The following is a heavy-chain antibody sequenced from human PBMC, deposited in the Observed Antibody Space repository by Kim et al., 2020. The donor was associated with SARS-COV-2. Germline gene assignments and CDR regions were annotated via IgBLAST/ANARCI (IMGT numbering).Heavy chain of an antibody. Sequence: DTVTGRFTIARDNSKNTLYLQMNSLRAEDTAVYYCAKDRSYYDFWSGYGYWGQGTLVTVSS. J-gene: IGHJ4*02. CDR3: AKDRSYYDFWSGYGY. V-gene: IGHV3-30*02. D-gene: IGHD3-3*01.